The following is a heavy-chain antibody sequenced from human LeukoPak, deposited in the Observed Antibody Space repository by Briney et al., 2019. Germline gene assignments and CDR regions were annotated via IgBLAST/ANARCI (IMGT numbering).Heavy chain of an antibody. J-gene: IGHJ4*02. Sequence: SETLSLTCTVSGGSISSYYWSWIRQPPGKGLEWIGYIYYSGSTNYNPSLKSRVTISVDTSKNQFSLKLSSVTAADTAVYYCARRGDYGGIIWGQGTLVTVSS. CDR1: GGSISSYY. CDR3: ARRGDYGGII. D-gene: IGHD4-23*01. V-gene: IGHV4-59*01. CDR2: IYYSGST.